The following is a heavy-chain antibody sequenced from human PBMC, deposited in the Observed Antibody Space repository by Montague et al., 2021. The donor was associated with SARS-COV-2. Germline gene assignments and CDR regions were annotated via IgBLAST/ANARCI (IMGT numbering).Heavy chain of an antibody. CDR2: IYYGGNT. D-gene: IGHD3-16*01. J-gene: IGHJ4*02. CDR1: GGSFASDNFY. Sequence: SETLSLTCTVSGGSFASDNFYWSWIRQPPGKGLEWIGYIYYGGNTIYXPSLESRVTIPVYTSKNQLSLSLTSVTAADTAFYYCARQRRYDVVPHYFDFWGQGTLVTVSS. CDR3: ARQRRYDVVPHYFDF. V-gene: IGHV4-61*01.